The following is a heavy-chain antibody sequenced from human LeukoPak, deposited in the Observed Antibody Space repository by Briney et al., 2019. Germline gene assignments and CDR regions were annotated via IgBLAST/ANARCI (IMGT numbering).Heavy chain of an antibody. J-gene: IGHJ6*03. CDR1: GFTFSSYS. CDR2: ISSSSSYI. Sequence: GGSLRLSCAASGFTFSSYSMNWVRQAPGKGLEWVSSISSSSSYIYYADSVKGRFTISRDNAKNSLYLQMNSLRAEDTAVYYCARPRYSSSWGRYYYYMDVWGKGTTVTVSS. CDR3: ARPRYSSSWGRYYYYMDV. D-gene: IGHD6-13*01. V-gene: IGHV3-21*01.